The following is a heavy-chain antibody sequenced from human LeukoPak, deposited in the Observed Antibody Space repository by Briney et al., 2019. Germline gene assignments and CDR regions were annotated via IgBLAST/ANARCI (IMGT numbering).Heavy chain of an antibody. J-gene: IGHJ4*02. V-gene: IGHV1-69*05. CDR2: ITPIFGTA. CDR3: AIGITGYYAGTDY. Sequence: AASVKVSCKASGGTFSSHGISWVRQAPGQGLEWMGGITPIFGTANYPQKFQGRVTITTDETTSTAYMEVSSLRSEDTAVYYCAIGITGYYAGTDYWGQGTLVTVSS. CDR1: GGTFSSHG. D-gene: IGHD3-9*01.